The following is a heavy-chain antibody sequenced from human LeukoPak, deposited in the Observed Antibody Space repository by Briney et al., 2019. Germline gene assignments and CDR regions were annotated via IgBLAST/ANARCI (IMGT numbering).Heavy chain of an antibody. D-gene: IGHD6-13*01. V-gene: IGHV3-23*01. CDR1: GFTFSSYA. J-gene: IGHJ4*02. CDR3: ARGGARQQLVENYFDY. Sequence: PGGSLRLSCAASGFTFSSYAMSWVRQAPGKGLEWVSTISDSGSSTYYTDSVKGRFTISRDTSKNTVYLQMNSLRAEDTAVYYCARGGARQQLVENYFDYWGQGTLVTVSS. CDR2: ISDSGSST.